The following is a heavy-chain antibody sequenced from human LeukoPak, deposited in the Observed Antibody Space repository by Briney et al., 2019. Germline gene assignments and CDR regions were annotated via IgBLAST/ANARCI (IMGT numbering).Heavy chain of an antibody. Sequence: GGSLRLSCAASGFTFSSYAMHWVRQAPGKGLEWVAVISYDGSNKYYADSVKGRFTISRDNSKNTLYLQMNSLRAEDTAVYYCARERPTLSIAAAGSFDYWGQGTQVTVSS. CDR1: GFTFSSYA. V-gene: IGHV3-30-3*01. D-gene: IGHD6-13*01. J-gene: IGHJ4*02. CDR2: ISYDGSNK. CDR3: ARERPTLSIAAAGSFDY.